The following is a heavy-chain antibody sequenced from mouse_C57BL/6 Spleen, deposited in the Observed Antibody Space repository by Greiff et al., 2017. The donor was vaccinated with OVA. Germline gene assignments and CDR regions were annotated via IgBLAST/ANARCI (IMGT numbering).Heavy chain of an antibody. CDR2: IYPGDGDT. D-gene: IGHD1-1*01. V-gene: IGHV1-82*01. J-gene: IGHJ4*01. Sequence: QVQLKESGPELVKPGASVKISCKASGYAFSSSWMNWVKQRPGKGLEWIGRIYPGDGDTNYNGKFKGKATLTADKSSSTAYMQLSSLTSEDSAVYAGARATTVGAGAMDYWGQGTSVTVSS. CDR3: ARATTVGAGAMDY. CDR1: GYAFSSSW.